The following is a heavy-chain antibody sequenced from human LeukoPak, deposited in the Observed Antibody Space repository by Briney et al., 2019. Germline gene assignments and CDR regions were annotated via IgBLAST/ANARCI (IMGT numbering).Heavy chain of an antibody. D-gene: IGHD4-23*01. V-gene: IGHV3-30-3*01. CDR2: ISYDGSNK. J-gene: IGHJ4*02. CDR1: GFTFSSYA. CDR3: ANGGNAY. Sequence: GRSLRHSCAASGFTFSSYAMHRVRQAPGKGLEWVAVISYDGSNKYYADSVKGRFTISRDNSKNTLYLQMNSLRAEDTAVYYCANGGNAYWGQGTLVTVAS.